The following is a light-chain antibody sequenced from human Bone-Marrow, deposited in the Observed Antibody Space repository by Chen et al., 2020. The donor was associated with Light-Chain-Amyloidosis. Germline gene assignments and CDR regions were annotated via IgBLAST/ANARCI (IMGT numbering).Light chain of an antibody. Sequence: EIMMTQSPATLSVSPGERATLSCRASQSVSSNLAWYQQKPGQAPRLLIYDASTRATGIPARFSGSGSGTEFTLTISSLQSEDFVVYYCQQYNNWPPLFGGGTKVEIK. V-gene: IGKV3-15*01. J-gene: IGKJ4*01. CDR1: QSVSSN. CDR2: DAS. CDR3: QQYNNWPPL.